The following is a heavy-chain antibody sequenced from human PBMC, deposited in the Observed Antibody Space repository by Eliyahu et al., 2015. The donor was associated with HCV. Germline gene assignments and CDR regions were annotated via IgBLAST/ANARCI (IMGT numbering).Heavy chain of an antibody. CDR2: ISTYNGNT. CDR1: GYXFTTFG. Sequence: QVQLVQSGAEVKKPGASVKVSCXSSGYXFTTFGISWVRQAPGQGLEWMGWISTYNGNTNXAQKLQGRVSMTTDTSTSTAYMELRSLGSDDTAVYYCARDRGLGLFGETGGFDYWGQGTLVTVSS. D-gene: IGHD3-10*02. V-gene: IGHV1-18*01. CDR3: ARDRGLGLFGETGGFDY. J-gene: IGHJ4*02.